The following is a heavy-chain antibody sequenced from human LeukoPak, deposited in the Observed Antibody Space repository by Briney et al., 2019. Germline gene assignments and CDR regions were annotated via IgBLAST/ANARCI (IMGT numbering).Heavy chain of an antibody. CDR2: IYTSGST. J-gene: IGHJ3*02. D-gene: IGHD6-13*01. V-gene: IGHV4-4*07. CDR1: GGSISSYY. CDR3: ARGGSSHHAGI. Sequence: PSETLSLTCTVSGGSISSYYWGWIRQPAGKGLEWIGRIYTSGSTNYNPSLKSRVTISVDTSKNQFSLKLSSVTAADTAVYYCARGGSSHHAGIWGQGTMVTVSS.